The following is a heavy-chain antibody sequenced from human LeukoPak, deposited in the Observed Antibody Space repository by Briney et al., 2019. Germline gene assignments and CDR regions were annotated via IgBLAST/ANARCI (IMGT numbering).Heavy chain of an antibody. CDR1: VYTFTIKF. CDR2: IDPNSGGT. Sequence: GASVTVSFTASVYTFTIKFIHWVRQAPGQGLEWMGWIDPNSGGTDYAQKFRGRVTMTRDTSNSTDYMDLSCLISDDTAVYYCARDREGLAYFDYWGQGTLVTVSS. CDR3: ARDREGLAYFDY. V-gene: IGHV1-2*02. D-gene: IGHD3/OR15-3a*01. J-gene: IGHJ4*02.